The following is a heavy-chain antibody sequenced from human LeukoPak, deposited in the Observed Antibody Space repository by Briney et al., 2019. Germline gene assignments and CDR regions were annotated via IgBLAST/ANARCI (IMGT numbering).Heavy chain of an antibody. J-gene: IGHJ4*02. CDR2: ITGSGGNT. D-gene: IGHD3-9*01. CDR3: AKWGDYDALTGYYVSDY. Sequence: PGASLRLSCAASGYTFSNYATSWVRQAPGKGLEWVSAITGSGGNTYYADSVKGRFTISRDNSKNTVFLQMNSLRAEDTAVYYCAKWGDYDALTGYYVSDYWGQGTLVTVSS. CDR1: GYTFSNYA. V-gene: IGHV3-23*01.